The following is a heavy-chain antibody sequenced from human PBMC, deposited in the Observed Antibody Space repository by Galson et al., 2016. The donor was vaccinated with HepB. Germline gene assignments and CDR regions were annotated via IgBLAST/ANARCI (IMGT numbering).Heavy chain of an antibody. D-gene: IGHD4-17*01. CDR1: GGTMRSYY. CDR2: VEYSGRI. J-gene: IGHJ4*02. V-gene: IGHV4-59*12. CDR3: ARGVYGAYFDY. Sequence: SETLSLTCTVSGGTMRSYYWSWVRQSPGQGLEWIGYVEYSGRIEYIPSLKSRVTISIDTAKTQFSLNLNSVTAADTAVYFCARGVYGAYFDYWGQGTLVTVSS.